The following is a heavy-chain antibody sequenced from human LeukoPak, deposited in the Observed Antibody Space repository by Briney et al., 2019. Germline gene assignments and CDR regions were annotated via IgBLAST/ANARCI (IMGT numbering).Heavy chain of an antibody. CDR3: VKHITPYGDPLSAFDI. CDR2: ISWNSGVI. D-gene: IGHD4-17*01. J-gene: IGHJ3*02. CDR1: GFTFDDYA. Sequence: GGSLRLSCAASGFTFDDYAMHWVRQAPGKGLEWVSGISWNSGVIEYADSVQGRFTISRDNAKNSLYLQMNSLRAKDTALYYCVKHITPYGDPLSAFDIWGQGTMVTVSS. V-gene: IGHV3-9*01.